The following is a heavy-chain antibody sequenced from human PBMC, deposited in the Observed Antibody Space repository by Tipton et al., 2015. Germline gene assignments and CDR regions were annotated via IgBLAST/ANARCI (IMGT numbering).Heavy chain of an antibody. D-gene: IGHD3-9*01. CDR2: ISHSGNT. CDR1: AYSISSDYY. CDR3: ACQDYDSLTRDYQTVDY. Sequence: TLSLTCAVSAYSISSDYYWGWIRQPPGKGLEWIGSISHSGNTYYNPSLRSRVAMSMDTSKNQFSLKLSSVIAADTAVYYCACQDYDSLTRDYQTVDYWGQGTLVTVSS. V-gene: IGHV4-38-2*01. J-gene: IGHJ4*02.